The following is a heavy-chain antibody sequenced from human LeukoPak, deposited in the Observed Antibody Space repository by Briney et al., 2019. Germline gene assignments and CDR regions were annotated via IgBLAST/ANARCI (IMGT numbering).Heavy chain of an antibody. D-gene: IGHD3-22*01. Sequence: ASVKVSCKASGYTFTGYYMHWVRQAPGQGLEWMGWINPNSGGTNYAQKFQGRVTMTRDTSISTAYMELSRLRSDDTAVYYCARHASPYYYDSSGLKSPIDYWGQGTLVTVSS. V-gene: IGHV1-2*02. CDR2: INPNSGGT. J-gene: IGHJ4*02. CDR1: GYTFTGYY. CDR3: ARHASPYYYDSSGLKSPIDY.